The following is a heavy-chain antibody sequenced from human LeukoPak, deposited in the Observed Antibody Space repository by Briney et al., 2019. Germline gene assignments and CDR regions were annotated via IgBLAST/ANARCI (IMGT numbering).Heavy chain of an antibody. CDR2: INAGNGNT. J-gene: IGHJ4*02. V-gene: IGHV1-3*01. Sequence: ASVKVSCKASGHTFTSYAMHWVRQAPGQRLEWMGWINAGNGNTKYSQKFQGRVTITTDEYTSTAYMELSSLRSEDTAVYYCARQRAENYYDSSGYSAFDYWGQGTLVTVPS. CDR3: ARQRAENYYDSSGYSAFDY. D-gene: IGHD3-22*01. CDR1: GHTFTSYA.